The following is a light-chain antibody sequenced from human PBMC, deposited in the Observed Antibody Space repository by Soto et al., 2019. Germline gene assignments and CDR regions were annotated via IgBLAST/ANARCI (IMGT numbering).Light chain of an antibody. CDR3: CSYAGSSTSYV. V-gene: IGLV2-23*02. Sequence: QSVLTQPASVSGSPRQSITISCTGTSSDVGSYNLVSWYQQHPGKAPKLMIYEVSKRPSGVSNRFSGSKSGNTASLTISGLQAEDEADYYCCSYAGSSTSYVFGTGTKLTVL. CDR1: SSDVGSYNL. J-gene: IGLJ1*01. CDR2: EVS.